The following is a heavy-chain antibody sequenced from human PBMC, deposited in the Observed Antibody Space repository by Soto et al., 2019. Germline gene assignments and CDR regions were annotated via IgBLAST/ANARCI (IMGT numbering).Heavy chain of an antibody. Sequence: SETLSLTCTVSGGSISSYYWTWIRQPPGKGLEWIGYIYYSGSTNYNPSLKSRVTISVATSKTQFSLKLSSVTPDDTAVYYCARGSWDDVSGHYYMDVWGKGTTVTVSS. V-gene: IGHV4-59*12. J-gene: IGHJ6*03. CDR3: ARGSWDDVSGHYYMDV. CDR1: GGSISSYY. CDR2: IYYSGST. D-gene: IGHD1-1*01.